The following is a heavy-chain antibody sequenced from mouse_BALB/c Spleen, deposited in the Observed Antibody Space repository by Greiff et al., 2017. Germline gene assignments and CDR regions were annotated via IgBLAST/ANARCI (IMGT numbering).Heavy chain of an antibody. Sequence: EVKVEESGPGLVKPSQSLSLTCSVTGYSITSGYYWNWIRQFPGNKLEWMGYISYDGSNNYNPSLKNRISITRDTSKNQFFLKLNSVTTEDTATYYCARDRGVFDYWGQGTTLTVSS. CDR3: ARDRGVFDY. V-gene: IGHV3-6*02. CDR2: ISYDGSN. CDR1: GYSITSGYY. J-gene: IGHJ2*01. D-gene: IGHD3-1*01.